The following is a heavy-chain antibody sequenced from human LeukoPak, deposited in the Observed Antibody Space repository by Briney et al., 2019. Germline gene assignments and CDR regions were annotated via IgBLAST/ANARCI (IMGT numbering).Heavy chain of an antibody. CDR3: ARRAGAAAGYYYYMDV. CDR1: GYSISSGFH. V-gene: IGHV4-38-2*02. J-gene: IGHJ6*03. D-gene: IGHD6-13*01. CDR2: IYYSGST. Sequence: SETLSLTCSVSGYSISSGFHWGWIRQPPGKGLEWIGRIYYSGSTYYNPSLKSRVTISVDTSNNQFSLNVSSVTAADTAVYYCARRAGAAAGYYYYMDVWGKGTTVTISS.